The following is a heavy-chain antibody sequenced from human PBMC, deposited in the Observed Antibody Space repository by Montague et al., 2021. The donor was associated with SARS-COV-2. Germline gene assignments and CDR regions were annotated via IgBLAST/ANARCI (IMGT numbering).Heavy chain of an antibody. D-gene: IGHD6-19*01. Sequence: NKPSLKSRVTISVDTYKTQVSLKLNSVTAADTAVYYCARVRQWLVPFDYWGQGTMVTVSS. CDR3: ARVRQWLVPFDY. V-gene: IGHV4-39*07. J-gene: IGHJ4*02.